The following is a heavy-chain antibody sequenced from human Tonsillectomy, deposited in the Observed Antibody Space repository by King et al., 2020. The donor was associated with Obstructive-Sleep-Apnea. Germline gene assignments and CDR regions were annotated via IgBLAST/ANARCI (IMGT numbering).Heavy chain of an antibody. V-gene: IGHV5-51*01. J-gene: IGHJ4*02. CDR2: IYLGESGT. CDR3: ARHLYSSGWSGFDY. Sequence: QLVPSGAAVKKPGESWKSSCKGCGYSFISYWIGWVRQMPGKGLEWMGIIYLGESGTIYSPTFQGQGTKSADKSISTAYLQWSSLNASDTAMYYCARHLYSSGWSGFDYWGQGTLVTVSS. D-gene: IGHD6-19*01. CDR1: GYSFISYW.